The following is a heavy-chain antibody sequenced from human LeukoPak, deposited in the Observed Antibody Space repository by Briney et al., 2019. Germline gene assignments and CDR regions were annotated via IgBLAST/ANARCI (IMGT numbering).Heavy chain of an antibody. CDR2: IYTSGST. Sequence: SQTLSLTCNVSGGSISSGSYYWSWIGQPAGKGLEWIGRIYTSGSTNYNPSLESRVTMSVDTSKNHFSLKLTSVTAADTAVYFCARADYYYYYMDVWGKGTTVTVSS. CDR3: ARADYYYYYMDV. V-gene: IGHV4-61*02. CDR1: GGSISSGSYY. J-gene: IGHJ6*03.